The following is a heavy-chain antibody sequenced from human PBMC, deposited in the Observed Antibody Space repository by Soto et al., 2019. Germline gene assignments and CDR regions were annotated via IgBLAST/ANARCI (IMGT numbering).Heavy chain of an antibody. Sequence: GGSLRLSCAASGFTLSTSAMSWVRQAPGEGLKWVSAISGSGGSTYYADSVKGRFTISRDNSKNTLYLQMNSLRAEDTAVYYCAKDRKGHSSGFIVWGQGTLVTVSS. D-gene: IGHD6-19*01. J-gene: IGHJ4*02. CDR2: ISGSGGST. V-gene: IGHV3-23*01. CDR1: GFTLSTSA. CDR3: AKDRKGHSSGFIV.